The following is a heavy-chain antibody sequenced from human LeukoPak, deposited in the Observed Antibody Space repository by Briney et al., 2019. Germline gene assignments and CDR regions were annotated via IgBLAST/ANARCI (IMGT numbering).Heavy chain of an antibody. CDR2: IYYSGST. CDR3: ARVLKSGYSSGWYEW. J-gene: IGHJ4*02. CDR1: GGSISSSSYY. D-gene: IGHD6-19*01. Sequence: SETLSLTCTVSGGSISSSSYYWGWIRQPPGKGLEWIGSIYYSGSTYYNPSLKSRVTISVDTSKNQFSLKLSSVTAADTAVYYCARVLKSGYSSGWYEWWGQGTLVTVSS. V-gene: IGHV4-39*07.